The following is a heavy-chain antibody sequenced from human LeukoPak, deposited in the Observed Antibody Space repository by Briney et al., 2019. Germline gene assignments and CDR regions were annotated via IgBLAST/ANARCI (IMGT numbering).Heavy chain of an antibody. J-gene: IGHJ4*02. CDR2: IDPNIGTT. CDR1: GYTFTGFY. Sequence: ASVKVSCKASGYTFTGFYMHWVRQAPGQGLEWMGWIDPNIGTTKYSQKFQGRVTMTRDTSISEVYMELSRLRSDDTAVYYCARLLVHYYFDASGYYDDDYWGQGTPIIVSS. V-gene: IGHV1-2*02. CDR3: ARLLVHYYFDASGYYDDDY. D-gene: IGHD3-22*01.